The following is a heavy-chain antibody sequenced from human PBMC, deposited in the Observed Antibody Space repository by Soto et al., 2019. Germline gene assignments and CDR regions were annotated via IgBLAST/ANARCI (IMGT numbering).Heavy chain of an antibody. CDR1: GFTFSSYG. CDR3: ARDRQWLDYFDY. CDR2: IWYDGSNK. V-gene: IGHV3-33*01. J-gene: IGHJ4*02. D-gene: IGHD6-19*01. Sequence: GGSLRLSCAASGFTFSSYGMHWVRQAPGKGLEWVAVIWYDGSNKYYADSVKGRFTISRDNSKNTLYLQMNSLRAEDTAVYYCARDRQWLDYFDYWGQGTLVTVSS.